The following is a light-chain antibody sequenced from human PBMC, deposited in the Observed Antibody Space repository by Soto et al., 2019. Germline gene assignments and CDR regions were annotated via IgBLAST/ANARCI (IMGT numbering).Light chain of an antibody. V-gene: IGKV3D-15*01. Sequence: PGESATLSCRASQTVSITYLTWYQQKPGQPPRLLIFGASTRATGIPARFSGSGSEAEFTLTISSLQSEDFAVYYCQQYSVWPLTFGGGTKVDIK. CDR3: QQYSVWPLT. J-gene: IGKJ4*01. CDR2: GAS. CDR1: QTVSITY.